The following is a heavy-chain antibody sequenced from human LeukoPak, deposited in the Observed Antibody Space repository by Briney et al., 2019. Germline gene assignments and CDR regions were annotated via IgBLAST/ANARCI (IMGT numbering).Heavy chain of an antibody. CDR1: GFTVSSNF. CDR3: ASLKGSTSDY. Sequence: GGSLRLSCAASGFTVSSNFMSWVRQAPGKGLEWVSTIYSDGGIYYADSVKGRFTISRDNSKNTLYLQMSSLRAEDTAIYYCASLKGSTSDYWGQGTLVIVSS. V-gene: IGHV3-53*01. D-gene: IGHD2-2*01. CDR2: IYSDGGI. J-gene: IGHJ4*02.